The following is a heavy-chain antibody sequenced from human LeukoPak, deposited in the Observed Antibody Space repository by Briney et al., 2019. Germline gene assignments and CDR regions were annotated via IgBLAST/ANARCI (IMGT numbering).Heavy chain of an antibody. J-gene: IGHJ4*02. D-gene: IGHD4-23*01. CDR2: IYYSGST. CDR1: GGSISSYY. V-gene: IGHV4-59*01. CDR3: ARASSVVTLFDY. Sequence: SETLSLTCTVSGGSISSYYWSWIRQPPGKGLEWIGYIYYSGSTNYNPSLKSRVTISVDTSKNQFSLKLSSVTAADTAVYYCARASSVVTLFDYWGQGTLVTVSS.